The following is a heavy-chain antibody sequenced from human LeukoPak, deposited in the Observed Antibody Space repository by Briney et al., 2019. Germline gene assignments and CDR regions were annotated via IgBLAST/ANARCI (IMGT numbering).Heavy chain of an antibody. D-gene: IGHD5-18*01. Sequence: GGSLRLSCAASGFTFSSYGMHWVCQAPGKGLEWVAVISYDGSNKYYADSVKGRFTISRDNSKNTLYLQMNSLRAEDTAVYYCAKKALPGYSYGYFDYWGQGTLATVSS. CDR3: AKKALPGYSYGYFDY. CDR2: ISYDGSNK. V-gene: IGHV3-30*18. CDR1: GFTFSSYG. J-gene: IGHJ4*02.